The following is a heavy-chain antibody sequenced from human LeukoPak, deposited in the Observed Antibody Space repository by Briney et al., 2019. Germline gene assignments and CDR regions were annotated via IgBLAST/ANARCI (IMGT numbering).Heavy chain of an antibody. J-gene: IGHJ6*03. CDR3: AREYSSSFLPHRGYYMDV. D-gene: IGHD6-6*01. V-gene: IGHV4-39*07. CDR2: FYYSGSI. CDR1: GGSISSTSYY. Sequence: SETLSLTCIVSGGSISSTSYYWGWIRQSPGKGLEWIGSFYYSGSIFDNRSLRSRVTISIDMSKNQFLLKLTSVTAADTAVYYCAREYSSSFLPHRGYYMDVWGKGTTVTVSS.